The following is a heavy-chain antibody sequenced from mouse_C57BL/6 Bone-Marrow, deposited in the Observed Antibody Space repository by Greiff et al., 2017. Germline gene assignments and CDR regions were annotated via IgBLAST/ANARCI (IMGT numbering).Heavy chain of an antibody. Sequence: EVKLMESGGGLVQPGESLKLSCESNEYEFPSHDMSWVRKTPEKRLELVAAINSDGGSTYYPDTMERRFIISRDNTKKTLYLQQSSLRSEDTALYYSARYYEFDVGAWFAYWGQGTLVTVTA. V-gene: IGHV5-2*01. J-gene: IGHJ3*01. CDR2: INSDGGST. CDR3: ARYYEFDVGAWFAY. D-gene: IGHD2-4*01. CDR1: EYEFPSHD.